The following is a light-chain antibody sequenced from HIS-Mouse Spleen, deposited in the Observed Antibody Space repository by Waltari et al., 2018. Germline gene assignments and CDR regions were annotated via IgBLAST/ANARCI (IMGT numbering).Light chain of an antibody. Sequence: DIQMTQSPSSLSASVGDRVTITCRASQSISSYLNLYQQKPGKAPKLLIYAASSLQSGVPSRFSGSGSGTDFTLTISSLQPEDFATYYCQQSYSTPNTFGQGTKLEIK. CDR3: QQSYSTPNT. J-gene: IGKJ2*01. CDR1: QSISSY. V-gene: IGKV1-39*01. CDR2: AAS.